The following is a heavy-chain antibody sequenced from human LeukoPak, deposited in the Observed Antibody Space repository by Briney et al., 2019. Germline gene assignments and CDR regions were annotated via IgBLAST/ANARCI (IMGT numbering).Heavy chain of an antibody. D-gene: IGHD4-17*01. V-gene: IGHV3-21*01. Sequence: GGSLRLSCVASGFTFSSSAMNWVRQAPGKGLEWVSSISSSSSYIYYADSVKGRFTISRDNAKNSLYLQMNSLRAEDTAVYYCARGGDYGDYVDYWGQGTLVTVSS. CDR2: ISSSSSYI. J-gene: IGHJ4*02. CDR3: ARGGDYGDYVDY. CDR1: GFTFSSSA.